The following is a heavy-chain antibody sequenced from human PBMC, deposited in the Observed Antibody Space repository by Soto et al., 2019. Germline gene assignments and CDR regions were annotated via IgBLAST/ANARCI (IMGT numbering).Heavy chain of an antibody. J-gene: IGHJ4*02. V-gene: IGHV3-48*01. D-gene: IGHD2-2*01. CDR2: SGSGRTIT. CDR1: GFTLISYS. CDR3: VKRESAYDS. Sequence: GGSLRLSCAASGFTLISYSMNWVRQAPGKGLEWVSYSGSGRTITYYAESVKGRFTISRDNAKNALYLQMSSLRADDTAVYYCVKRESAYDSWGQGTLVTVSS.